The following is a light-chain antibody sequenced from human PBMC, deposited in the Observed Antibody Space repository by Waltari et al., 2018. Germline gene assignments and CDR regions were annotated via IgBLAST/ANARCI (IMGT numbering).Light chain of an antibody. V-gene: IGLV2-14*03. CDR2: DVS. CDR1: SSDVRGYNH. Sequence: QSALTQPASVSGSPGQSIPISCTGTSSDVRGYNHVPCYQQHPGKAPKLMIYDVSNRPSGVSNRFSGSKSGNTASLTISGLQAEDEADYYCSSYTSSSTLYVFGTGTKVTVL. CDR3: SSYTSSSTLYV. J-gene: IGLJ1*01.